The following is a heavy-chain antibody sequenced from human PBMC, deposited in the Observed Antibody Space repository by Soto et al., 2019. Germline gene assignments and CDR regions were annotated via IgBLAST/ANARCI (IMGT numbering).Heavy chain of an antibody. CDR2: IAPGNGNT. CDR3: AKGSRMWTPDY. D-gene: IGHD2-21*01. CDR1: GYTFTDYA. V-gene: IGHV1-3*01. Sequence: QVQLVQSGAEVKKPGASVKVFCKASGYTFTDYAIHWVRQAPGQRLELMGWIAPGNGNTKYSQNFQGRVTITRDTSATTAYMEQSSLRSEDTAVYYCAKGSRMWTPDYWGQGTLVTVSS. J-gene: IGHJ4*02.